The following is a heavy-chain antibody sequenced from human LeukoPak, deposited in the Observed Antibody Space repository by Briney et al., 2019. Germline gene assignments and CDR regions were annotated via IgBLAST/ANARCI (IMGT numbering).Heavy chain of an antibody. CDR2: IKQDGSEI. CDR3: ASDRGHSGYDLYDY. J-gene: IGHJ4*02. D-gene: IGHD5-12*01. V-gene: IGHV3-7*01. CDR1: GFTFSNYW. Sequence: GGSLRLSCAASGFTFSNYWMGWVRQAPGKGLEWVANIKQDGSEIYYVDSVKGRFTISRDTANDSLYLQMNSLRAEDTAVYYCASDRGHSGYDLYDYWGQGTLVTVSS.